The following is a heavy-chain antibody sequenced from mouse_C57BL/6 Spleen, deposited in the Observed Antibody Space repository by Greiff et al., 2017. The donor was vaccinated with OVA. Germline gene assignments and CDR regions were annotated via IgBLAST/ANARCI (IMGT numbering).Heavy chain of an antibody. CDR3: ARAPSITTVDY. Sequence: QVQLQQSGAELAKPGASVKLSCKASGYTFTSYWMHWVKQRPGQGLEWIGNINPSSGYTKYNQKFKDKATLTADKSSSTADMQLSSLTYEDAAVYYYARAPSITTVDYWGQGTTLTVSS. CDR2: INPSSGYT. CDR1: GYTFTSYW. V-gene: IGHV1-7*01. D-gene: IGHD1-1*01. J-gene: IGHJ2*01.